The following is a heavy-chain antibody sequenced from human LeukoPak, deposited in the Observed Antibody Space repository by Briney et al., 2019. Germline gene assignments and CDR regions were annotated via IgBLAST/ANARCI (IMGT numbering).Heavy chain of an antibody. D-gene: IGHD4-23*01. J-gene: IGHJ6*03. CDR1: GGSISSYY. V-gene: IGHV4-4*09. CDR2: IYTSGST. Sequence: SETLSHTCTVSGGSISSYYWSWIRQPPGKGLEWIGYIYTSGSTNYNPSLKSRVTISVDTSKNQFSLKLSSVTAADTAVYYCKGNRRSYYYYYMDVWGKGTTVTVSS. CDR3: KGNRRSYYYYYMDV.